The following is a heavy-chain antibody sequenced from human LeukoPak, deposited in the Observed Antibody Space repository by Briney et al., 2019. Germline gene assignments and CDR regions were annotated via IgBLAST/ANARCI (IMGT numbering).Heavy chain of an antibody. Sequence: PGGSLRLSCAASGFTFSSYVMHWVRQAPGKGLEWVAIISYDGSNEYYADSVKGRFTISRDNSKNTLYLQVNGLRPEDTAVYYCARDGGDKTAYYGDQFDCWGQGTLATVSS. D-gene: IGHD3-9*01. CDR1: GFTFSSYV. CDR3: ARDGGDKTAYYGDQFDC. J-gene: IGHJ4*02. V-gene: IGHV3-30*04. CDR2: ISYDGSNE.